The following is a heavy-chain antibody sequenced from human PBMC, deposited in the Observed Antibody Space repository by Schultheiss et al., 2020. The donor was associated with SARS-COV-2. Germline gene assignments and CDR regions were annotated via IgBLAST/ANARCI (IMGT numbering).Heavy chain of an antibody. CDR3: ARDLGYSSFDP. CDR2: ISAYNGNT. Sequence: ASVKVSCKASGYTFTGYYMHWVRQAPGQGLEWMGWISAYNGNTNYAQKLQGRVTMTTDTSTSTAYMELRSLRSDDTAVYYCARDLGYSSFDPWGQGTLVTVSS. D-gene: IGHD5-18*01. CDR1: GYTFTGYY. J-gene: IGHJ5*02. V-gene: IGHV1-18*04.